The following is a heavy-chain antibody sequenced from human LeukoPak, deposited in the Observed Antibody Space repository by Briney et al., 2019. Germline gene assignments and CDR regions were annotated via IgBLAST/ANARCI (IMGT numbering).Heavy chain of an antibody. D-gene: IGHD4-17*01. CDR3: AGYTDYVSY. J-gene: IGHJ4*02. V-gene: IGHV4-38-2*02. Sequence: PSETLSLTCTVSGYSISSGYYGAWTRQPPGKGLEWIGSIYHSGSTYYNTSLKSGVTISVDTSKNQFSLKRSSVTAADTAMYYGAGYTDYVSYWGQGTLVTVSS. CDR2: IYHSGST. CDR1: GYSISSGYY.